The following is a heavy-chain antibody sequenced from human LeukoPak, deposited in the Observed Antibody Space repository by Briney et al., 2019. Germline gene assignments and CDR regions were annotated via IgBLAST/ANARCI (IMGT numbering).Heavy chain of an antibody. CDR3: ARDRSWRAASNWFDP. CDR2: INPNSGGT. CDR1: GYTFTGYY. V-gene: IGHV1-2*02. Sequence: ASVKVSCKASGYTFTGYYMHWVRQAPGQGLEWMGWINPNSGGTNYAQKFQGRVTMTRDTSISTAYMELSRLRSDDTAVYYCARDRSWRAASNWFDPWGQGTLVTVSS. J-gene: IGHJ5*02. D-gene: IGHD6-25*01.